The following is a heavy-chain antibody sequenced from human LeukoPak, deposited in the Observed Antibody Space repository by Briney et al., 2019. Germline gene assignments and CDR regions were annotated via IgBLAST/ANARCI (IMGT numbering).Heavy chain of an antibody. J-gene: IGHJ4*02. CDR1: GYTFTGYY. V-gene: IGHV1-2*02. CDR3: ARALERGHPPVRDGYNPFDY. D-gene: IGHD5-24*01. CDR2: INPNSGGT. Sequence: ASVKVSCKASGYTFTGYYMHWVRQAPGQGLEWTGWINPNSGGTNYAQKFQGRVTMTRDTSISTAYMELSRLRSDDTAVYYCARALERGHPPVRDGYNPFDYWGQGTLVTVSS.